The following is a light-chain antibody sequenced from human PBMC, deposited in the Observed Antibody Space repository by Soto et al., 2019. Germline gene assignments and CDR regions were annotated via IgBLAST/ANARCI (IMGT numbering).Light chain of an antibody. V-gene: IGLV1-51*01. J-gene: IGLJ1*01. CDR3: GSWDSSLSAYV. Sequence: QSAMTQPPSVSAAPGQKVTISCSGSSSNIGGNSVSWYQQLPGTAPKLLIYDDKKRPSGILDRFSGSKSGTSATLGITGFQTGDEADYYCGSWDSSLSAYVFGTGTKLTVL. CDR2: DDK. CDR1: SSNIGGNS.